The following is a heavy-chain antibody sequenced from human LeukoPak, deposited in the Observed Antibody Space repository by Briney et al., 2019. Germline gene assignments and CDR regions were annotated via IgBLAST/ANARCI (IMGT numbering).Heavy chain of an antibody. CDR2: ISGSGGST. D-gene: IGHD3-3*01. CDR1: GFTFSSYA. J-gene: IGHJ4*02. V-gene: IGHV3-23*01. Sequence: GGSLRLSCAASGFTFSSYAMSWVRQAPGKGLEWVSAISGSGGSTYYADSVKGRFTISRDNSKNTLYLQMNSLRAEDTAVYYCAKPRFYYDFWSGYYSWGQGTLVTVSS. CDR3: AKPRFYYDFWSGYYS.